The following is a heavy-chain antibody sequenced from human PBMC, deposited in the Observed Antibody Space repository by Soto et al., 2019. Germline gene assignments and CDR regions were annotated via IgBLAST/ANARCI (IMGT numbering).Heavy chain of an antibody. CDR2: MNPNSGNT. CDR3: ARGMTTVTTTFRY. J-gene: IGHJ4*02. V-gene: IGHV1-8*01. D-gene: IGHD4-17*01. Sequence: QVQLVQSGAEVKKPGASVKVSCKASGYTFTSYDINWVRQATGQGLEWMGWMNPNSGNTGYAQKVQGRGNMTRITCSSTENMELSSLRSEDTAVYYGARGMTTVTTTFRYWGRGSLVTVSS. CDR1: GYTFTSYD.